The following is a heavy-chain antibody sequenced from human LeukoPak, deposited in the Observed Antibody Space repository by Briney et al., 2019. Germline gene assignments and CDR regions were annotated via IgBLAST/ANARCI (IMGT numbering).Heavy chain of an antibody. CDR3: ARAGPPNCSTTSCYTRWFDP. J-gene: IGHJ5*02. CDR1: GGSISSGDYY. Sequence: PSETLSLTCTVSGGSISSGDYYWSWIRQPPGKGLEWIGYIYYTGSTYYNPSPKSRVTISVDTSKNQFSLKLSSVTAADTAVYYCARAGPPNCSTTSCYTRWFDPWGQGTLVTVSS. D-gene: IGHD2-2*02. CDR2: IYYTGST. V-gene: IGHV4-30-4*08.